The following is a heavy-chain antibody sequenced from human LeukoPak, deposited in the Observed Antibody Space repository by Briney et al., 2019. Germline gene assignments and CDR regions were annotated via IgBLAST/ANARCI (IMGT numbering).Heavy chain of an antibody. CDR1: GFSFSDFY. CDR2: IGTRSNPI. V-gene: IGHV3-11*01. J-gene: IGHJ4*02. CDR3: ARDARGSGRDFDY. Sequence: GGSLRLSCAASGFSFSDFYMSWIRQAPGMGLEWISYIGTRSNPIYYADSVKGRFTISRDDAKNSLYLQMNSLRDEDTAVYFCARDARGSGRDFDYWGQGILVTVSS. D-gene: IGHD1-26*01.